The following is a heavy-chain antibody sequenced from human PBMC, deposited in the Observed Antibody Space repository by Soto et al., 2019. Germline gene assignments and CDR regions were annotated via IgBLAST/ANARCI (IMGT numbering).Heavy chain of an antibody. Sequence: GGSLRLSCAASGFTFSSYGMHWVRQAPGKGLEWVAVISYDGSNKYYADSVKGRFTISRDNSKNTLYLQMNSLRAEDTAVYYCANGGYYDSLRIPFDYWGQGTLVTVSS. J-gene: IGHJ4*02. D-gene: IGHD3-22*01. CDR2: ISYDGSNK. CDR3: ANGGYYDSLRIPFDY. CDR1: GFTFSSYG. V-gene: IGHV3-30*18.